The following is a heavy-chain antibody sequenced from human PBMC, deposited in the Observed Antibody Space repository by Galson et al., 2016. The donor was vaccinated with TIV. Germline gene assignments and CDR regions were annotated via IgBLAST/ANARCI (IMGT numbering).Heavy chain of an antibody. CDR2: INPNSGGS. CDR3: AQAFYYDSSAYYFHF. CDR1: GNMFTSDY. D-gene: IGHD3-22*01. V-gene: IGHV1-2*06. Sequence: SVKVSCKASGNMFTSDYMHWVRQAPGQGLEWMGRINPNSGGSNSAQKFQGRVTMTSDTSISTAYMELSGLTSDDTAVYYCAQAFYYDSSAYYFHFWGQGTLVSVSS. J-gene: IGHJ4*02.